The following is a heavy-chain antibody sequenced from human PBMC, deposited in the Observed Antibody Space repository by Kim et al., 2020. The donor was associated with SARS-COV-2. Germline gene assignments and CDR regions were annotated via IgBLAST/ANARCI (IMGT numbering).Heavy chain of an antibody. CDR3: VKDRNANWYSGLLEY. V-gene: IGHV3-9*01. CDR1: GFSFDEFA. J-gene: IGHJ4*02. CDR2: ISWYGDTK. D-gene: IGHD3-3*01. Sequence: GGSLRLSCTASGFSFDEFAMHWVRQAPGKGLEWVSGISWYGDTKDYVDSVKGRFTISRDNAKNSLFLQMNSLRAEDTALYYCVKDRNANWYSGLLEYWGQGILVTVSS.